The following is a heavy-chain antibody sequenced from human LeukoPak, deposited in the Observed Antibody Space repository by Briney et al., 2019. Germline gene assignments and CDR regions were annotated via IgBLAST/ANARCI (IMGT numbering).Heavy chain of an antibody. J-gene: IGHJ5*02. CDR2: ISYDGSNK. Sequence: QPGRSLRLSCAASGFTFSSYAMHWVRQAPGKGLEWVAVISYDGSNKYYADSVKGRFTISRDNSKNTLYLQMNSLRAEDTAVYYCAREVYDFWSGYYTPGWFDPWGQGTLVTVSS. V-gene: IGHV3-30*01. CDR1: GFTFSSYA. CDR3: AREVYDFWSGYYTPGWFDP. D-gene: IGHD3-3*01.